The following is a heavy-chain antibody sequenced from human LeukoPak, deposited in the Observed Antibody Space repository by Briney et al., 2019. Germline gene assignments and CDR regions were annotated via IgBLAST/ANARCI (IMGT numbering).Heavy chain of an antibody. D-gene: IGHD6-6*01. Sequence: GGSLRLSCAASGFTFSSYGMSWVRQAPGKGLEWVSAISISGENTYYADSVKGRFTISRDTSRNTLYLQMHSLSAEDTAVYYCARLISTSSSRFSDYWGQGTLVTVSS. CDR1: GFTFSSYG. CDR2: ISISGENT. CDR3: ARLISTSSSRFSDY. J-gene: IGHJ4*02. V-gene: IGHV3-23*01.